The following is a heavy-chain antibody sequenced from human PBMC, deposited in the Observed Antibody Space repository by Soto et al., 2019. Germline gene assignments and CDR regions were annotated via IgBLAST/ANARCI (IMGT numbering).Heavy chain of an antibody. CDR1: GFTFTSSA. J-gene: IGHJ6*02. D-gene: IGHD4-17*01. Sequence: ASVKVSCKACGFTFTSSAVQWVRQAVGQRREWIGWIVVGSGNTNYAQKFQERVTITRDMSTSTAYMELSSLRSEDTAVYYCAADRDGDYGGNPEPHYGMHLYGQATTVTVTS. CDR2: IVVGSGNT. V-gene: IGHV1-58*01. CDR3: AADRDGDYGGNPEPHYGMHL.